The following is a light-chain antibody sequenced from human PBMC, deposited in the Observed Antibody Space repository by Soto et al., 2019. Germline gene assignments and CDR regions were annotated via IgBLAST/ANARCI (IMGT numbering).Light chain of an antibody. CDR2: ATS. V-gene: IGKV1-27*01. J-gene: IGKJ4*01. Sequence: DVQMTQSPSSLSAFVGDRVTITCRASQGIAPYLAWFQQKPGKVPKLLIYATSTLQSGVPSRFSGSGSGTDFTHTISSLQPEDVGTYYCQKYNSAPLTFGGGTKVEIK. CDR3: QKYNSAPLT. CDR1: QGIAPY.